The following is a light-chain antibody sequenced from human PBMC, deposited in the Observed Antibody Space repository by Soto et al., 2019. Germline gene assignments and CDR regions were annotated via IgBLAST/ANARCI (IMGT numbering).Light chain of an antibody. CDR3: CSLTTSHTYV. V-gene: IGLV2-14*01. J-gene: IGLJ1*01. Sequence: QSALTQPASVSGSPGQSITISCTGSSSDVGGYNYVSWYQQHPGKAPKLIISEVSNRPSGVSNRYSGSKSGNSASLTISGLQADDEADYYCCSLTTSHTYVFGSGTKLTVL. CDR2: EVS. CDR1: SSDVGGYNY.